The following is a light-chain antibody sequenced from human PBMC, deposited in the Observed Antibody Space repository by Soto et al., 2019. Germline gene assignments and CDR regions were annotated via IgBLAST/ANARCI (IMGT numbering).Light chain of an antibody. CDR2: EVS. CDR1: ISDVGGYNY. J-gene: IGLJ1*01. V-gene: IGLV2-8*01. CDR3: NSYAGSNLFYV. Sequence: QSVLTQPPSASGSPGQSVTISCTGTISDVGGYNYVSWYQQHAGKAPKLVIYEVSKRPSGVPDRFSGSKSGNTASLTVSGLQTEDEADYYCNSYAGSNLFYVFGTGTKVTVL.